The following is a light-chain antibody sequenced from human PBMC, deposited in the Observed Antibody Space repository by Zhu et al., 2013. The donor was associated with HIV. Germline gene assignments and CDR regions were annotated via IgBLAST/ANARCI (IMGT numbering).Light chain of an antibody. J-gene: IGKJ5*01. Sequence: EVVLTQSPGTLSLSQGEGVTLSCRTSESIATAYLAWYQVKPGQAPRLLIYGASNRVPGIPDRFTGSGSGTDFSLTISKLEPEDAAVYYCQHYGTSPPITFGLGTRLEI. CDR3: QHYGTSPPIT. CDR2: GAS. CDR1: ESIATAY. V-gene: IGKV3-20*01.